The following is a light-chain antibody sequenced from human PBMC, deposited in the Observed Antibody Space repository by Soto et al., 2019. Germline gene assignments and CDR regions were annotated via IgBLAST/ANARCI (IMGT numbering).Light chain of an antibody. CDR3: QQYGSSPVS. Sequence: EIVLTQSPGTLSLSPGERATLSCRASQSVSSSYLAWYQQKPGQAPRLLIYGASSRATGIPDRFSGSGSGIDFTLTISRLEPEDFAVYYCQQYGSSPVSFGQGTKLEIK. CDR1: QSVSSSY. J-gene: IGKJ2*01. CDR2: GAS. V-gene: IGKV3-20*01.